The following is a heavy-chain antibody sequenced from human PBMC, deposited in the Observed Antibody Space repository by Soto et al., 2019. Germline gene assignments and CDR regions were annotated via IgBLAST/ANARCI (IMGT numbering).Heavy chain of an antibody. CDR3: ERGGYSRGWSFDY. V-gene: IGHV3-23*01. D-gene: IGHD6-19*01. CDR1: GFTFSNYA. Sequence: GGSLRLSCAASGFTFSNYAMSWVRRAPGTGLEWVSTISGGGDGTYYSDSVKGRFTISRDNSKNTLYLQINSLRADDTAVFHCERGGYSRGWSFDYWGQGNRVTVSS. J-gene: IGHJ4*02. CDR2: ISGGGDGT.